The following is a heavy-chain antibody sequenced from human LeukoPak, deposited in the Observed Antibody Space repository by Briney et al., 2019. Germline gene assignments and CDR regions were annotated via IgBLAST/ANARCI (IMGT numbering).Heavy chain of an antibody. V-gene: IGHV4-59*01. CDR2: IYYSGST. J-gene: IGHJ5*02. Sequence: SETLSLTCTVSGGSISSYYWSWIRQPPGKGLEWIGYIYYSGSTNYNPSLKSRVTISVDTSKNQFSLKLSSVTAADTAVYYCARVGGYSYGYSWFDPWGQGTLVTVSS. CDR3: ARVGGYSYGYSWFDP. D-gene: IGHD5-18*01. CDR1: GGSISSYY.